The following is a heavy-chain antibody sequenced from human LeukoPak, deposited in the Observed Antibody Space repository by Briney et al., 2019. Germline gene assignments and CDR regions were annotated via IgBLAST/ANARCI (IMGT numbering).Heavy chain of an antibody. J-gene: IGHJ4*02. CDR2: IYTTGST. Sequence: SETLSLTCTVSGGSISSYYWSWIRQPAGKGLECIWRIYTTGSTNYNPSLTSRVTMSVDTSKNQFSLNLSSFTASGTAVYYFGRKIEVVGKAGVDYWGQGTLVTVSS. CDR3: GRKIEVVGKAGVDY. D-gene: IGHD6-19*01. V-gene: IGHV4-4*07. CDR1: GGSISSYY.